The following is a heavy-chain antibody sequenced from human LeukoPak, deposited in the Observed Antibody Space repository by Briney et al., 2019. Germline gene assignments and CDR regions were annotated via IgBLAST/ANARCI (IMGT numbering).Heavy chain of an antibody. V-gene: IGHV3-30*18. D-gene: IGHD6-13*01. CDR3: AKGDYSSSHHYYYYGMDV. J-gene: IGHJ6*02. Sequence: PGRSLRLSCAASGFTFSSYGMHWVRQAPGKGLEWVAVISYDGSNKYYADSVKGRFTISRDNSKNTLYLQMNSLRAEDTAVYYCAKGDYSSSHHYYYYGMDVWGQGTTVTVSS. CDR1: GFTFSSYG. CDR2: ISYDGSNK.